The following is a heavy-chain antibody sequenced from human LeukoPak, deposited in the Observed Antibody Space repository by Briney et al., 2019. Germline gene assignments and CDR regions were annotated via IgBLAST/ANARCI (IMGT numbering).Heavy chain of an antibody. D-gene: IGHD3-10*01. J-gene: IGHJ4*02. CDR3: AKDQDGSGIYDY. V-gene: IGHV3-30*18. Sequence: GRSLRLSCAASGFTFSDYGIHWVRQAPGKGLEWVAVISYDRTHKFYADSVKGRFTISRDNSRNTLYLQVDSLRTEDTPVYYCAKDQDGSGIYDYWGQGTLVILSS. CDR1: GFTFSDYG. CDR2: ISYDRTHK.